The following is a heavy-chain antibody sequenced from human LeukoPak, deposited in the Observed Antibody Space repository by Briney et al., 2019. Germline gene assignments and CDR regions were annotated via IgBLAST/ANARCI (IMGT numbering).Heavy chain of an antibody. D-gene: IGHD1-26*01. Sequence: SETLSLTCTVSGYSISSGYYWGWIRQPPGKGLEWIGNIYHSGSTYYNPSLKSRVTISVDTSKNQFSLKLSSVTAADTAVYYCASSASGSTDYWGQGTLVTVSS. V-gene: IGHV4-38-2*02. J-gene: IGHJ4*02. CDR3: ASSASGSTDY. CDR1: GYSISSGYY. CDR2: IYHSGST.